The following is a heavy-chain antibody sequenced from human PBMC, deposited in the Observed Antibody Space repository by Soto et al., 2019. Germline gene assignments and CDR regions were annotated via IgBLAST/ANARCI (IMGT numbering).Heavy chain of an antibody. V-gene: IGHV3-74*01. CDR3: ASARSGVLFDY. CDR1: GFTFSNYW. D-gene: IGHD6-19*01. J-gene: IGHJ4*02. Sequence: GGSLRLSCAASGFTFSNYWMHWVRQAPGKGLVWVSRIYSDGGSTSYADSVKGRFTISRDNAKNTLYLQMNSLRAEDTAVYYCASARSGVLFDYWGQGTLVTVSS. CDR2: IYSDGGST.